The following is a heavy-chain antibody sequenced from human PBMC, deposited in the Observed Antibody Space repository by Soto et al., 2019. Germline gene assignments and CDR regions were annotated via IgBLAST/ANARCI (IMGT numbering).Heavy chain of an antibody. Sequence: QIQLLQSGAEVKKPGASVKVTCKASGYTFRNFGISWVRQAPGQGLEWMGWISAYNVNANYAQKFQGRLTMTADTSTSTAYMELSSLRSDDTAVYYCARENSYFDYWGQGTLVTVSS. CDR3: ARENSYFDY. V-gene: IGHV1-18*01. J-gene: IGHJ4*02. CDR2: ISAYNVNA. CDR1: GYTFRNFG.